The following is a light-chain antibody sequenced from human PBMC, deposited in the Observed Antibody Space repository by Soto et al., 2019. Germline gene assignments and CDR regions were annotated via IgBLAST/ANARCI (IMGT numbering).Light chain of an antibody. J-gene: IGKJ4*01. Sequence: EVVMTQSPATLSVSPGERATLSCRASQGVGNNLAWYQQKPGLAPRLLIYVASTRATDIPARFSGSGSGTEFTLTISSLQSEDVAVYYCQKYQKWPLTFGGGTKVEIK. CDR1: QGVGNN. V-gene: IGKV3-15*01. CDR2: VAS. CDR3: QKYQKWPLT.